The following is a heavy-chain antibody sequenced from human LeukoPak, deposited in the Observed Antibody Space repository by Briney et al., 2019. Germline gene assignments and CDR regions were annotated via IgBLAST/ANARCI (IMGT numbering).Heavy chain of an antibody. CDR2: IFYSGKT. J-gene: IGHJ4*02. CDR1: GDFISSSRYY. Sequence: SETLSLTCNVSGDFISSSRYYWGWIRQPPGKGLEWIGSIFYSGKTYYTPSLKSRVTISVDTSKNQFFLKLTSVTAADTALFYCVRHGQRGYRADLDYWGQGALVTVSS. CDR3: VRHGQRGYRADLDY. V-gene: IGHV4-39*01. D-gene: IGHD5-18*01.